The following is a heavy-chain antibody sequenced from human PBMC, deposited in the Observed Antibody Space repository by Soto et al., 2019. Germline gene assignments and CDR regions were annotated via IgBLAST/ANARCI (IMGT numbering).Heavy chain of an antibody. CDR3: ARTWIRFGPNDY. Sequence: PGGSLRLSCIGSGFTLNIYGVHWVRQAPGNGLEWVALIWYDGLRQTYADSVRGRFTISRDNAKKSVYLQMNSLRVEDTAIYYCARTWIRFGPNDYWGQGAPVTVSS. D-gene: IGHD3-16*01. CDR2: IWYDGLRQ. CDR1: GFTLNIYG. V-gene: IGHV3-33*01. J-gene: IGHJ4*02.